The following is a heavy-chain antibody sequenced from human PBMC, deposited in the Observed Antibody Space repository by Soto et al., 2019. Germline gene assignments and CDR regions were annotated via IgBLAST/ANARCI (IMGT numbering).Heavy chain of an antibody. CDR3: ARDGLIIAARPCNWFDP. CDR2: INAGNGNT. D-gene: IGHD6-6*01. J-gene: IGHJ5*02. Sequence: ASVKVSCKASGYTFTSYAMHWVRQAPGQRLEWMGWINAGNGNTKYSQKFQGRVTITRDTSASTAYMELSSLRSEDTAVYYCARDGLIIAARPCNWFDPWGQGTLVTVSS. V-gene: IGHV1-3*01. CDR1: GYTFTSYA.